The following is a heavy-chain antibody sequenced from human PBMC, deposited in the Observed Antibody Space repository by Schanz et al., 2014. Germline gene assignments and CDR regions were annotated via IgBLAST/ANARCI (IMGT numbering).Heavy chain of an antibody. CDR3: AGAFDSSGYYFDN. D-gene: IGHD3-22*01. V-gene: IGHV1-18*01. CDR2: ISTSNGNT. Sequence: QVQLVQSGGEMKKPGASVKVSCKASGYTFTDYGVIWVRQAPGQGLEWMGWISTSNGNTNYIQKLQGRVTMTTDTSTSTAYMELRSLRSDDTAVYYCAGAFDSSGYYFDNWGQGTLVTVSS. CDR1: GYTFTDYG. J-gene: IGHJ4*02.